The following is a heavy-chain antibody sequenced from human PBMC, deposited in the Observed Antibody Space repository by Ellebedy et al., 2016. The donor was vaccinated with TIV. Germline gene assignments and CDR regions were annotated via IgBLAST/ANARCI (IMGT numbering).Heavy chain of an antibody. D-gene: IGHD3-10*01. CDR2: VCHSGSP. CDR3: ARDNYGSLDY. Sequence: SETLSLXXTVSGGSMNNDCWSWIRQPPGKGLEWVGYVCHSGSPNNNPSLKSRLTTSLDTSKNQFSLKLSSVTAADTAVYYCARDNYGSLDYWGQGTLVTVSS. J-gene: IGHJ4*02. V-gene: IGHV4-59*01. CDR1: GGSMNNDC.